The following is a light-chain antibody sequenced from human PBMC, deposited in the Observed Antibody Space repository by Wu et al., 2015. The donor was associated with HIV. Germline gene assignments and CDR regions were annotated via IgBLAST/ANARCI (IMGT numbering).Light chain of an antibody. J-gene: IGKJ4*01. CDR2: DAS. Sequence: EIVSTQSPATLALSPGERATLSCRASQSITVSLAWYQQTPGQAPRLLIYDASNRATGIPARFSGSGSGTDFTLTISSLEPEDFAIYYCQQRRNWPVTFGGGPKVEIK. CDR1: QSITVS. V-gene: IGKV3-11*01. CDR3: QQRRNWPVT.